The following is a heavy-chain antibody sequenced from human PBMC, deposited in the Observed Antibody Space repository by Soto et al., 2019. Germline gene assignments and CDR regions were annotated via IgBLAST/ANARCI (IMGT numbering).Heavy chain of an antibody. CDR2: IYWDDDK. Sequence: QITFKESGPTLVKPTQTLPLTCTFAGFSLSTSGVGVVLISHPPGKALEWLALIYWDDDKRYSPSLKSRLTITKDTSKNQVVLTMTNMDPVDTATYYCAHFHSTCYFDYWGQGTLVTVSS. J-gene: IGHJ4*02. D-gene: IGHD6-13*01. V-gene: IGHV2-5*02. CDR1: GFSLSTSGVG. CDR3: AHFHSTCYFDY.